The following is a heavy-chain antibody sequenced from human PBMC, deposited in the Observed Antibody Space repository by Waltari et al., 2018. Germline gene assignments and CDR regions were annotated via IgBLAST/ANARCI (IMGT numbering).Heavy chain of an antibody. J-gene: IGHJ4*02. V-gene: IGHV3-23*04. D-gene: IGHD6-13*01. Sequence: EVQLVESGGGLVQPGRSLRLSCAASDLTSSSYAMRWVLQAPGKVLEWVSAISGSGGSTYYADSVKGRFTISRDNAKNTLYLQMNSLRAEDTAVYYCAKVPLSSSWYFDYWGQGTLVTVSS. CDR2: ISGSGGST. CDR1: DLTSSSYA. CDR3: AKVPLSSSWYFDY.